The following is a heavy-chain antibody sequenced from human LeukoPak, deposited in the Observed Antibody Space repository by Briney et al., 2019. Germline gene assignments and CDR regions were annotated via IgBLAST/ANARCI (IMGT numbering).Heavy chain of an antibody. Sequence: SETLSLTCAVYGGSFSGYYWSWIRQPPGKGLEWIGEINHSGSTNYNPSLKSRVTISVDTSKNQFSLKLSSVTAADTAVYYCARGSTYYYDSSGYLFDYWGQGTLVTVSS. CDR1: GGSFSGYY. CDR2: INHSGST. D-gene: IGHD3-22*01. J-gene: IGHJ4*02. V-gene: IGHV4-34*01. CDR3: ARGSTYYYDSSGYLFDY.